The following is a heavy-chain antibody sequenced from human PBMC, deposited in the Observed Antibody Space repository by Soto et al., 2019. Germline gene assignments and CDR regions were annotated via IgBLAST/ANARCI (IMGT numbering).Heavy chain of an antibody. D-gene: IGHD6-13*01. Sequence: SQTLSLTCAISGDSVSSNSAAWNWIRQSPSRGLEWLGRTYYRSKWYNDYAVSVKSRITINPDTSKNQFSLQLNSVTPEDTAVYYCARDRGIAAAGENYYYYYGMDVWGQGTTVTVSS. CDR1: GDSVSSNSAA. CDR3: ARDRGIAAAGENYYYYYGMDV. CDR2: TYYRSKWYN. V-gene: IGHV6-1*01. J-gene: IGHJ6*02.